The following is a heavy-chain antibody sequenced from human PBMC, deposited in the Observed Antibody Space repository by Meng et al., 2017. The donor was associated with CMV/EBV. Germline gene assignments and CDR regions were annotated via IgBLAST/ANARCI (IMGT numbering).Heavy chain of an antibody. CDR1: GYTFTSYD. D-gene: IGHD6-19*01. Sequence: SVQVSCKASGYTFTSYDINWLRQAPGQGLEWMGGIIPIFGTANYDQKFQGRVTITTDESTSKAYMELSSLRSEDTAVYYWASRTDSSGWYSDYWGQGTLVTVSS. V-gene: IGHV1-69*05. CDR3: ASRTDSSGWYSDY. CDR2: IIPIFGTA. J-gene: IGHJ4*02.